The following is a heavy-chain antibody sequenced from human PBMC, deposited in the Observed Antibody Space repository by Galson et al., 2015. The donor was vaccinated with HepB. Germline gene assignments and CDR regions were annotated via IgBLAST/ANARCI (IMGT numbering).Heavy chain of an antibody. CDR2: IDPSDSYT. J-gene: IGHJ4*02. CDR3: ARIYYDILTGYTYYFDY. Sequence: QSGAEVKKPGESLRISCKGSGYSFTSYWISWVRQMPGKGLEWMGRIDPSDSYTNYSPSFQGHVTISADKSISTAYLQWSSLKASDTAMYYCARIYYDILTGYTYYFDYWGQGTLVTVSS. V-gene: IGHV5-10-1*01. CDR1: GYSFTSYW. D-gene: IGHD3-9*01.